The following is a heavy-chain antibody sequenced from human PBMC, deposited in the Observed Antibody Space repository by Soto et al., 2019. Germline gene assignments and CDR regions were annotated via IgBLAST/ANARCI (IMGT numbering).Heavy chain of an antibody. CDR1: GGSISSSSYY. CDR3: ARDRVGFGEDEPMDV. D-gene: IGHD3-10*01. V-gene: IGHV4-39*07. Sequence: SETLSLTCTVSGGSISSSSYYWGWIRQPPGEGLEWIGCIYYSGSTNYNPSLKSRVTISVDTSKNQFSLKLSSVTAADTAVYYCARDRVGFGEDEPMDVWGQGTTVTVSS. J-gene: IGHJ6*02. CDR2: IYYSGST.